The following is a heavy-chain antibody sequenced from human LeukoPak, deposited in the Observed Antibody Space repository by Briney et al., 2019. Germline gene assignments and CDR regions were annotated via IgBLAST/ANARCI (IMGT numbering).Heavy chain of an antibody. D-gene: IGHD3-10*01. V-gene: IGHV1-8*03. J-gene: IGHJ4*02. CDR2: MNPNSGNT. Sequence: GASVKVSCKASGYTFTSYDINWVRQATGQGLEWMGWMNPNSGNTGYAQKFQGRVTITRNTSINTAYMELSSLRSEDTAVYYCARGVVRGVIPYIDYWGQGTLVTVSS. CDR1: GYTFTSYD. CDR3: ARGVVRGVIPYIDY.